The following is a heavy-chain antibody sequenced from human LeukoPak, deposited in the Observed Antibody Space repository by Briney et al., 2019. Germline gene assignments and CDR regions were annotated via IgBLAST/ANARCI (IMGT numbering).Heavy chain of an antibody. J-gene: IGHJ5*02. D-gene: IGHD3-9*01. V-gene: IGHV1-18*01. CDR3: ARAFDWLLNWFDP. CDR2: ISAYNGNT. CDR1: GYTFTSYG. Sequence: GASVKVSCKASGYTFTSYGISWVRQAPGQGLEWMGWISAYNGNTNYAQKLQGRVTITRDTSASTAYMELSSLRSEDTAVYYCARAFDWLLNWFDPWGQGTLVTVSS.